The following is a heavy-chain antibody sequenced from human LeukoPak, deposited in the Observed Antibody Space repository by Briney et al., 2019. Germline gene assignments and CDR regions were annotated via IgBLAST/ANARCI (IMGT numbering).Heavy chain of an antibody. CDR3: ARVLEAASFDY. J-gene: IGHJ4*02. Sequence: PGGSLRLSCAASGFTFSSYSMNWVRQAPGKGLEWVSSISSSSSHVYYADPVKGRFTMSRDNAKNSLYLQMNSLRADDTAVYYCARVLEAASFDYWGQGSPVTVSS. D-gene: IGHD6-25*01. CDR2: ISSSSSHV. V-gene: IGHV3-21*01. CDR1: GFTFSSYS.